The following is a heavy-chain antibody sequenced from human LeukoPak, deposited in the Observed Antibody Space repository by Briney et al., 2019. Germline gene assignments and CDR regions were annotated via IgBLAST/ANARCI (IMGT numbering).Heavy chain of an antibody. Sequence: ASVKVSCKASGGTFSSYAISWVRQAPGQGLEWMGRIVPILGIANYAQKFQGRVTITADKSTSTAYMELSSLRSEDTAVCYCARDRLDQTNTDYWGQGTLVTVSS. CDR1: GGTFSSYA. D-gene: IGHD1-1*01. CDR3: ARDRLDQTNTDY. J-gene: IGHJ4*02. V-gene: IGHV1-69*04. CDR2: IVPILGIA.